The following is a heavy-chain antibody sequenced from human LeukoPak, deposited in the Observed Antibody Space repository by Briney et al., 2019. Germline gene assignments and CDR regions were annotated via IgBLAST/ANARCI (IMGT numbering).Heavy chain of an antibody. CDR3: ARDLRKVGATYFDY. CDR1: GGSISSSNW. CDR2: IYHSGST. V-gene: IGHV4-4*02. D-gene: IGHD1-26*01. Sequence: SETLSLTCAVSGGSISSSNWWSWVRQPPGKGLEWIGEIYHSGSTNYNPSLKSRVTISVDKSKNQFPLKLSSVTAADTAVYYCARDLRKVGATYFDYWGQGTLVTVSS. J-gene: IGHJ4*02.